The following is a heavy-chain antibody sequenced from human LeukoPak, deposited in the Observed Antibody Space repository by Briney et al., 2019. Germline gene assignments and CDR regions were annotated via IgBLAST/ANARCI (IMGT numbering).Heavy chain of an antibody. V-gene: IGHV3-23*01. CDR2: FSDSGGRA. CDR1: GFIISNYG. Sequence: GGSLRLSCAASGFIISNYGMSWIRQAPGKGLEWVSGFSDSGGRAYYADSVKGRFTISRDNSDNTLYLEMNSLRAEDTAVFYCAKRAAVGHFDYWGQGTPVTVSS. D-gene: IGHD6-13*01. CDR3: AKRAAVGHFDY. J-gene: IGHJ4*02.